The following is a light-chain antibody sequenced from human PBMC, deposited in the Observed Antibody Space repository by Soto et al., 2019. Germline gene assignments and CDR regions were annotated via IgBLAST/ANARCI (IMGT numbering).Light chain of an antibody. CDR1: QSISSY. CDR3: QKSYSITWT. J-gene: IGKJ1*01. CDR2: AAS. V-gene: IGKV1-39*01. Sequence: DIQMTQSASSLSASVGDRVTITCRASQSISSYLNWYQQKPGKAPKLLIYAASSLQSGVPSRFSGSGSGTDFTLTISSLQPEDFATYYCQKSYSITWTFGQGTKVDIK.